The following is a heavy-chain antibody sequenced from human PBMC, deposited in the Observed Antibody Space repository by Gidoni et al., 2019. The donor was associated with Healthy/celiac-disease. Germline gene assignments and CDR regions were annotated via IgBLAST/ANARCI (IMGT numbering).Heavy chain of an antibody. CDR1: GFTFSSYA. CDR3: ARDQGPGVVYYGMDV. D-gene: IGHD2-15*01. J-gene: IGHJ6*02. V-gene: IGHV3-64*01. CDR2: ISSNGGST. Sequence: EVQLVESGGGLVQPGGSLRLSCAASGFTFSSYAMHWVRQAPGKGLEYVSAISSNGGSTYYANSVKGRFTISRDNSKNTLYLQMGSLRAEDMAVYYCARDQGPGVVYYGMDVWGQGTTVTVSS.